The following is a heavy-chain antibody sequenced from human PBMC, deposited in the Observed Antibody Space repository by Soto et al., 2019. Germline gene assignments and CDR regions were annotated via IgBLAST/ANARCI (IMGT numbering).Heavy chain of an antibody. V-gene: IGHV3-21*01. CDR3: ARANSNSLNYYYYYGMDV. CDR2: ISSSSSYI. D-gene: IGHD6-13*01. Sequence: GGSLRLSCAASGFTFSSYSMNWVRQAPGKGLEWVSSISSSSSYIYYADSVKGRFTISRDNAKNSLYLQMNSLRAEDTAVYYCARANSNSLNYYYYYGMDVWGQGTTVTVSS. J-gene: IGHJ6*02. CDR1: GFTFSSYS.